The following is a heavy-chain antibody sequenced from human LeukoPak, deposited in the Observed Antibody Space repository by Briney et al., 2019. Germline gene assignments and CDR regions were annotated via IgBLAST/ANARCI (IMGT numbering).Heavy chain of an antibody. J-gene: IGHJ5*02. CDR1: GYSFSLYG. D-gene: IGHD5-24*01. CDR3: AKDLGYRRISNWFDP. Sequence: GGSLRLSCAPSGYSFSLYGVHWVRQAPGKGLEWVEHIYYDGREIYYADSVQGRFTDSRDNYKNTMYLQMNSLRPDDTAIYYCAKDLGYRRISNWFDPWGEGTLVIVSS. CDR2: IYYDGREI. V-gene: IGHV3-33*06.